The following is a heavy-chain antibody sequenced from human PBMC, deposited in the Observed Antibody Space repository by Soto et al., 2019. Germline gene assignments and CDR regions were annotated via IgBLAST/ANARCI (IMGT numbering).Heavy chain of an antibody. CDR3: ARRITSYFDY. CDR1: GFTFSIYN. CDR2: ITGSGDYT. Sequence: EVQLLESGGGLVQPGWSLRLSCVASGFTFSIYNMNCVRQAPGKGLEWVSVITGSGDYTNYADSVKGRFTISRDNSKNTMYLQMNSLRAEDTAVYFCARRITSYFDYWGQGTLVTVSS. J-gene: IGHJ4*02. D-gene: IGHD1-20*01. V-gene: IGHV3-23*01.